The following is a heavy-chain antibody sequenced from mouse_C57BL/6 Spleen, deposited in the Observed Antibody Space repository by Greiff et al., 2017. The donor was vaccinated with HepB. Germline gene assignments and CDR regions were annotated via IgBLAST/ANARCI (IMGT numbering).Heavy chain of an antibody. CDR2: IDPETGGT. D-gene: IGHD1-1*01. CDR3: TRETYGSSYVGFAY. CDR1: GYTFTDYE. V-gene: IGHV1-15*01. J-gene: IGHJ3*01. Sequence: VKVVESGAELVRPGASVTLSCKASGYTFTDYEMHWVKQTPVHGLEWIGAIDPETGGTAYNQKFKGKAILTADKSSSTAYRELRSLTSEDSAVYYCTRETYGSSYVGFAYWRQGTLVTVSA.